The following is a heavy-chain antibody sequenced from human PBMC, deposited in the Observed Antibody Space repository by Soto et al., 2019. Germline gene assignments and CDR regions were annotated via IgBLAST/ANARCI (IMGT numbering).Heavy chain of an antibody. V-gene: IGHV4-4*02. D-gene: IGHD2-15*01. J-gene: IGHJ6*02. CDR1: GGSISSSNW. CDR2: IYHSGST. CDR3: ASARRGYCSGGSCYSGLYGMDV. Sequence: VQLQESGPGLVKPSGTLSLTCAVSGGSISSSNWWSWVRQPPGKGLEWIGQIYHSGSTNYNPSRESRVAQSVAQSKNHFSLTLSSVAAAATAVYYCASARRGYCSGGSCYSGLYGMDVWGQGTTVTVSS.